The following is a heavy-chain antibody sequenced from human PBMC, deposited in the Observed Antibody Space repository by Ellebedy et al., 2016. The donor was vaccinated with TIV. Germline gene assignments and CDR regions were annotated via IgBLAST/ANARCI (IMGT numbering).Heavy chain of an antibody. V-gene: IGHV3-30*19. J-gene: IGHJ5*02. CDR3: ARVRITTFGSPQNWFDP. CDR1: GFTFSTYC. CDR2: ISYDGGEK. D-gene: IGHD1/OR15-1a*01. Sequence: GGSLRLSXEASGFTFSTYCMHWVRQAPGKGLEWLAVISYDGGEKYHADSVRGRFTISRDNSESTLYLQMNGLTYEDTAVYYCARVRITTFGSPQNWFDPWGQGTLVTVSS.